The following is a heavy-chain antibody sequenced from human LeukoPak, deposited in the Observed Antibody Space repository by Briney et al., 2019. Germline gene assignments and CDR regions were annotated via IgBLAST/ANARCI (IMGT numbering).Heavy chain of an antibody. D-gene: IGHD4-23*01. Sequence: GGSLRLSCAASGFTFSSYSMNWVRQAPGKGLKWVSSISSSSSYIYYTDSVKGRFTISRDNAKNSLYLQMNSLRAEDTAVYYCARDRYGGNSAPSYWGQGTLVTVSS. J-gene: IGHJ4*02. CDR3: ARDRYGGNSAPSY. CDR1: GFTFSSYS. CDR2: ISSSSSYI. V-gene: IGHV3-21*01.